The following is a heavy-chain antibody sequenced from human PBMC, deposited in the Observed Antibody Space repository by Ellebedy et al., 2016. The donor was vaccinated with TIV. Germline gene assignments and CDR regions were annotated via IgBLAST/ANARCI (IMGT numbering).Heavy chain of an antibody. J-gene: IGHJ2*01. V-gene: IGHV3-9*01. Sequence: SLKISCAASGFTFHDYGMHWVRQAPGKGLEWVSGISWNSVSRGYADSVKGRFTISRDNVQDSLQLQMNSLRAEDTAVYYCARDYLALRYFDWQKNWYFDLWGRGTLVTVSS. CDR3: ARDYLALRYFDWQKNWYFDL. CDR1: GFTFHDYG. CDR2: ISWNSVSR. D-gene: IGHD3-9*01.